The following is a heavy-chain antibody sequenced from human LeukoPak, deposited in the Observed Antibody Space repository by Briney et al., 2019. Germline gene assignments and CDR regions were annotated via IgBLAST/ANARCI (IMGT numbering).Heavy chain of an antibody. V-gene: IGHV1-2*02. J-gene: IGHJ5*02. CDR1: GYTFTGYY. Sequence: ASVKVSCKASGYTFTGYYMHWVRQAPGQGLEWMGWINPNRGGTNYAQKFQGRVTMTRDTSISTAYMELSRLRSDDTAVYYCARAARLRIAVAGRGDWFDPWGQGTLVTVSS. CDR2: INPNRGGT. CDR3: ARAARLRIAVAGRGDWFDP. D-gene: IGHD6-19*01.